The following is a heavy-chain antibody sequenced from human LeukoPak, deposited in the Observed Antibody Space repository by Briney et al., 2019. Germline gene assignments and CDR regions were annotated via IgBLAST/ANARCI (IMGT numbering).Heavy chain of an antibody. CDR3: ARDLPTIPKLLWFGEARDDAFDI. Sequence: ASVKVSCKASGYTFTGYYMYWVRQAPGQGLEWMGWVNPNSGGTNYAHKFQGRVTMTRDTSISTAYMERSMLRPDDTAVYYCARDLPTIPKLLWFGEARDDAFDIWGQGTMVTVSS. D-gene: IGHD3-10*01. CDR2: VNPNSGGT. CDR1: GYTFTGYY. J-gene: IGHJ3*02. V-gene: IGHV1-2*07.